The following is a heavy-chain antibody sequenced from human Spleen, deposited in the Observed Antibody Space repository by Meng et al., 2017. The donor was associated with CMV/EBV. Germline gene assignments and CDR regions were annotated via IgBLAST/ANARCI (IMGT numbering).Heavy chain of an antibody. CDR1: GGSFSSSSYY. Sequence: WGAQLLKPSETLSLTCTVYGGSFSSSSYYWGWIRQPPGKGLEWIGSIYYSGSTYYNPSLKSRVTISVDTSKNQFSLKLSSVTAADTAVYYCARPELSRFIGGIDYWGQGTLVTVSS. V-gene: IGHV4-39*07. J-gene: IGHJ4*02. D-gene: IGHD1-26*01. CDR3: ARPELSRFIGGIDY. CDR2: IYYSGST.